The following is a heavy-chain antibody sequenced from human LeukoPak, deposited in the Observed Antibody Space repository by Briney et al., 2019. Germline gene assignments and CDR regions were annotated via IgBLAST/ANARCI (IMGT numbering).Heavy chain of an antibody. CDR3: TREFDAATGY. J-gene: IGHJ4*02. V-gene: IGHV3-74*01. CDR1: GFTFSYYW. D-gene: IGHD3-16*01. Sequence: PGGSLRLSCAASGFTFSYYWMHWVCQTPGKGPMWVSRINGDGTGTNYADSVKGRFTISRDNAKNTLYLQMNSLRAEDTAVYYCTREFDAATGYWGQGTLVTVSS. CDR2: INGDGTGT.